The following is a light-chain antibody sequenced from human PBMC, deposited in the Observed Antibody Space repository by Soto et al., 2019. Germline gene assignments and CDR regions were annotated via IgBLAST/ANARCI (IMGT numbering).Light chain of an antibody. CDR2: EVS. CDR1: SSNVGSYNF. J-gene: IGLJ3*02. V-gene: IGLV2-23*02. Sequence: QSALTQPASVSGSRGQSITISCTGTSSNVGSYNFVSWYRQYPGKAPELIIYEVSQRPSTFFNRFSGSKSGNTASLTISGLQSDDEADYYXXSYAGNNALVFGGGTKVTVL. CDR3: XSYAGNNALV.